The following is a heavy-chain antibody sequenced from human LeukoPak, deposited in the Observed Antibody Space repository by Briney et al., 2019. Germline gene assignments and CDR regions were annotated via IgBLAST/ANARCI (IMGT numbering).Heavy chain of an antibody. V-gene: IGHV4-59*01. J-gene: IGHJ3*02. Sequence: PSETLSLTCTVSGGSISSYYWSWIRQPPGKRLEWIGHIYYSGSTNYNPSLKSRVTISLDTSKKQFSLKLSSVTAADTAVYYCARDRALDAFDIWGQGTMVTVSS. CDR2: IYYSGST. CDR3: ARDRALDAFDI. CDR1: GGSISSYY. D-gene: IGHD3-16*01.